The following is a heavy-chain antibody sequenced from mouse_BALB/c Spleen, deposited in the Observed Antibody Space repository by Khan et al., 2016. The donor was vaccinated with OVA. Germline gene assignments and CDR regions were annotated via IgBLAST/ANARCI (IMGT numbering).Heavy chain of an antibody. Sequence: EVELVESGGDLVKPGGSLRLSCAASGFTFSTYSMSWVRQPPDKRLEWVATIYSDGVYTYYPATVKGRFTISRNNPENTLYLQVSSLKSEDTAIYYCASHLTASFPYWGQGTLVTVSA. J-gene: IGHJ3*01. CDR1: GFTFSTYS. V-gene: IGHV5-6*01. CDR2: IYSDGVYT. CDR3: ASHLTASFPY. D-gene: IGHD4-1*01.